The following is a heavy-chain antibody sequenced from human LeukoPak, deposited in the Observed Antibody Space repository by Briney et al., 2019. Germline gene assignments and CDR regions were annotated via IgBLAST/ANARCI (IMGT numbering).Heavy chain of an antibody. CDR1: GITFSASG. Sequence: PGGSLRLSCAASGITFSASGMHWVRQAPGKGLEWVAMIWSDGSNQYYADSVKGRFTISRDNSKNTVYLQMDSLRAEDTAIYFCARDKGTRAPDYWGQGVLVTVSS. CDR3: ARDKGTRAPDY. V-gene: IGHV3-33*01. CDR2: IWSDGSNQ. J-gene: IGHJ4*02. D-gene: IGHD1-1*01.